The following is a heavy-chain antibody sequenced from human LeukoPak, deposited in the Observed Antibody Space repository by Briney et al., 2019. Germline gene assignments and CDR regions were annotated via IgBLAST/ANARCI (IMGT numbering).Heavy chain of an antibody. V-gene: IGHV3-48*01. CDR3: AAASAFSSSWRS. CDR2: VTANNTTK. D-gene: IGHD6-13*01. Sequence: GGSLRLSCTASGLSFSSYNMNWVRQAPGKGPERVAYVTANNTTKYYADSVQGRFTISRDNAKKSLFLQMNSLRAEDTAVYYCAAASAFSSSWRSWGQGTVVTVSS. CDR1: GLSFSSYN. J-gene: IGHJ5*02.